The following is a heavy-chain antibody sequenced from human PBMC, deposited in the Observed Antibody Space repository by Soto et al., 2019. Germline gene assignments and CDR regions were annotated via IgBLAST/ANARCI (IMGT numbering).Heavy chain of an antibody. CDR3: AKDQGYFGSGALGMDV. CDR1: GFTFSSYA. V-gene: IGHV3-23*01. D-gene: IGHD3-10*01. J-gene: IGHJ6*02. CDR2: ISGSGGST. Sequence: PGGSLRLSCAASGFTFSSYAMSWVRQPPGKGLGWVSTISGSGGSTYYADSVKGRFTISRDNSKNTLYLQMNSLRAEDTAVFYCAKDQGYFGSGALGMDVWGQGTTVTVSS.